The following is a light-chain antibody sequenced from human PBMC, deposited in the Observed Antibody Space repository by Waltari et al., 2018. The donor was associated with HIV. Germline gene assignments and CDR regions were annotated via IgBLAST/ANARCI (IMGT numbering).Light chain of an antibody. CDR1: NIGSKG. V-gene: IGLV3-21*04. CDR2: YDS. J-gene: IGLJ1*01. Sequence: SYVLTQPPSVSVAPGKTARITCGGNNIGSKGVHWYQQKPGQAPVLVIYYDSHWPSGIPERFSGSKSGNTATLTISRVEAGDEADYYCQLWDGTGDHPGVFGTGTQVTVL. CDR3: QLWDGTGDHPGV.